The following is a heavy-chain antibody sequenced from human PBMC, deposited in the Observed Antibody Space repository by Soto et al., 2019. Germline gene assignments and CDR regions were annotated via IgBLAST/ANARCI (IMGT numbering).Heavy chain of an antibody. CDR2: INTSNDNK. CDR1: GYTFTNYG. J-gene: IGHJ4*02. D-gene: IGHD6-19*01. Sequence: QVHLVQSGAEVKKPGASVKVSCKASGYTFTNYGISWVRQAPGEGLEWVGWINTSNDNKLYAQKLQGRLTLTTDTSTSTAYMDLTTLRSDDTAVYFCARDPVAASFDFWAQGTLVTVSS. V-gene: IGHV1-18*01. CDR3: ARDPVAASFDF.